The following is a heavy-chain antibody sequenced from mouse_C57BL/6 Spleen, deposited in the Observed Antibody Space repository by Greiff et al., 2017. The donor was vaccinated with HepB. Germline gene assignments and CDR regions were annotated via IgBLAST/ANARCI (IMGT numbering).Heavy chain of an antibody. CDR2: ISYDGSN. CDR1: GYSITSGYY. V-gene: IGHV3-6*01. D-gene: IGHD1-1*01. J-gene: IGHJ4*01. Sequence: EVKLQESGPGLVKPSQSLSLTCSVTGYSITSGYYWNWIRQFPGNKLEWMGYISYDGSNNYNPCLKNRISITRDTSKNQFFLKLNSVTTEDTATCYCARELRSYAMDYWGQGTSVTVSS. CDR3: ARELRSYAMDY.